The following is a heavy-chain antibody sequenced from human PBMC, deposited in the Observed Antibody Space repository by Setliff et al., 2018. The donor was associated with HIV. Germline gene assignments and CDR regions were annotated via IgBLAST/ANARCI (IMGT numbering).Heavy chain of an antibody. CDR1: GFTFSSYS. Sequence: GGSLRLSCAASGFTFSSYSMSWVRQAPGKGLEWVSSISSTSEYIYYAESVKGRFTISRDNAKNSLYLQMNSLRTEDTAVYYCTVRPGGHMDVWGRGTTVTVSS. CDR3: TVRPGGHMDV. D-gene: IGHD3-16*01. J-gene: IGHJ6*03. CDR2: ISSTSEYI. V-gene: IGHV3-21*01.